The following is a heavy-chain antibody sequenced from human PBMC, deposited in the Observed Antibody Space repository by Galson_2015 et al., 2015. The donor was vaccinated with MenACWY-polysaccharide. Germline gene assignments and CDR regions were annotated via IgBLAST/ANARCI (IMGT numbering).Heavy chain of an antibody. CDR3: AKSSEYFQH. CDR2: LSGSGDST. J-gene: IGHJ1*01. V-gene: IGHV3-23*01. Sequence: QGLEWVSALSGSGDSTYYADSVKGRFTISRDNSKNTLYLQMNSLRAEDTAVYYCAKSSEYFQHWGQGTLVTVSS.